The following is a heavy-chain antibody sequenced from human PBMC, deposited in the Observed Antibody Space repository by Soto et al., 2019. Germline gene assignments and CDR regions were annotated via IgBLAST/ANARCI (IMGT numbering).Heavy chain of an antibody. CDR1: GFSFGSSW. V-gene: IGHV3-7*05. J-gene: IGHJ3*02. CDR2: IKKDGSKI. D-gene: IGHD6-13*01. CDR3: ARDVSPGSSSLYLDAFDI. Sequence: EVQLVDSGGDLVQPGGSLRLSCAASGFSFGSSWMTWVRQAPGKGLELVANIKKDGSKINYFYSVRGRFTVSRDNAKNSLYLEMNSLRAEDTALYYCARDVSPGSSSLYLDAFDIWGQGTMVTVSS.